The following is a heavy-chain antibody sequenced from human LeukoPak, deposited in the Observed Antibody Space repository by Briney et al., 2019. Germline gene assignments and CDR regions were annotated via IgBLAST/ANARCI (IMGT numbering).Heavy chain of an antibody. CDR2: INPNTGGT. CDR1: GYTFTGYY. D-gene: IGHD4-17*01. CDR3: ARGNTVTTQMYNWFDP. J-gene: IGHJ5*02. V-gene: IGHV1-2*02. Sequence: ASVKVSCRASGYTFTGYYMHWVRQAPGQGLEWMGWINPNTGGTKYAQKFQGRVTMTRDTSISTANMELSRLTSDDTAVYYCARGNTVTTQMYNWFDPWGQGTLVTVSS.